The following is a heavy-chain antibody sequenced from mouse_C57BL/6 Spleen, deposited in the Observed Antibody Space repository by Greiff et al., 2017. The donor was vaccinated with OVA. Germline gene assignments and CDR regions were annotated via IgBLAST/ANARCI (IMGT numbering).Heavy chain of an antibody. CDR1: GYTFTSSW. CDR2: IHPNSGST. Sequence: QVQLQQPGAELVKPGASVKLSCKASGYTFTSSWMHWVKQRPGQGLEWIGMIHPNSGSTNYNEKFKSKATLTVDKSSSTAYMQLSSLTSEDSAVYYCAREPDYGSSSFAYWGQGTLVTVSA. V-gene: IGHV1-64*01. D-gene: IGHD1-1*01. J-gene: IGHJ3*01. CDR3: AREPDYGSSSFAY.